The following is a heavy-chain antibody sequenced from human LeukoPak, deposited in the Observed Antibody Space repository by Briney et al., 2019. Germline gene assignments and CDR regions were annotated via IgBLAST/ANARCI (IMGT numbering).Heavy chain of an antibody. J-gene: IGHJ4*02. Sequence: SETLSLTCAVYGGSFSGYYWSWIRQPPGKGLEWIGEINHSGSTNYSPSLKSRVTISVDTSKNQFSLKLSSVTAADTAVYYCARVVVVTAIRYYFDYWGQGTLVTVSS. V-gene: IGHV4-34*01. CDR3: ARVVVVTAIRYYFDY. CDR1: GGSFSGYY. CDR2: INHSGST. D-gene: IGHD2-21*02.